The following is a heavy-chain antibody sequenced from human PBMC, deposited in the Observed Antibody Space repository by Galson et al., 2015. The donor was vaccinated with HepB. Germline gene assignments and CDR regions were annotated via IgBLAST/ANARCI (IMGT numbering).Heavy chain of an antibody. Sequence: SVKVSCKASKYTFTGYYIHWVRQAPGQGLEWMGWINPNSGDTNYAQVFQGRVTMIRDTSISTAYVELNRLRSDDTAVYHCARGGGIMGSTSWALDIWGQGTMVTVSS. CDR2: INPNSGDT. CDR3: ARGGGIMGSTSWALDI. CDR1: KYTFTGYY. J-gene: IGHJ3*02. D-gene: IGHD1-26*01. V-gene: IGHV1-2*02.